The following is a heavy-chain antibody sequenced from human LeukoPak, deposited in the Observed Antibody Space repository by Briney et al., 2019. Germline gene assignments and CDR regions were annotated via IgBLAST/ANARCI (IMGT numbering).Heavy chain of an antibody. CDR3: TRGDSGYSYYNWFDP. CDR1: GYTFTSYG. CDR2: ISAYNGNT. Sequence: GASVKVSCKASGYTFTSYGISWVRQAPGQGLEWMGWISAYNGNTNYAQKLQGRVTMTTDTSTSTAYMELRSLRSDDTAVYYCTRGDSGYSYYNWFDPWGQGTLVTVSS. J-gene: IGHJ5*02. D-gene: IGHD5-18*01. V-gene: IGHV1-18*01.